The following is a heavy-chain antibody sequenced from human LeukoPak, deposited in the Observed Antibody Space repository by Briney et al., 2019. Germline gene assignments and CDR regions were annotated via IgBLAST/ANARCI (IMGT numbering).Heavy chain of an antibody. CDR1: GFAFSTYW. D-gene: IGHD3-16*01. J-gene: IGHJ4*02. CDR2: INQDGSGT. CDR3: AKGDPVSGVY. V-gene: IGHV3-7*01. Sequence: GGSLRLSCAASGFAFSTYWMTWVRQAPGKGLEWVANINQDGSGTYYVDSVTGRFTITSDNAKSSLYLQVNSLRAEDSAVYYCAKGDPVSGVYWGRGTLVTVSS.